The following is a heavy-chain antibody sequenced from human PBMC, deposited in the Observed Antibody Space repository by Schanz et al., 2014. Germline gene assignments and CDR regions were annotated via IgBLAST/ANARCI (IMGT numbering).Heavy chain of an antibody. V-gene: IGHV1-2*06. J-gene: IGHJ6*02. D-gene: IGHD3-3*02. CDR1: GYTFTGYS. CDR2: ISPNSGDT. Sequence: QVQLVQSGADVKKPGASVKVSCKASGYTFTGYSMHWVRQAPGQGLEWMGRISPNSGDTHSAQKFQGRVTMTWDRSISTANMELSRLRSDDTAVYYCARENKDYDSILNKFFHYGLDLWGQGTTVTVSS. CDR3: ARENKDYDSILNKFFHYGLDL.